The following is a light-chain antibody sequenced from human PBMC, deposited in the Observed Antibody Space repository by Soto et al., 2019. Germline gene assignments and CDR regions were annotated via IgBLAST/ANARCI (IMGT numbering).Light chain of an antibody. Sequence: EIVLTQSPGTLSLSPVERATLSCMASQSVSSSYLAWYQQKPGQAPRLLIYGASSRATGIPARFSGSGSGTDFTLTISSLEPEDFAVYYCQQRSNWPPTFGQGTRLEI. V-gene: IGKV3D-20*02. CDR1: QSVSSSY. J-gene: IGKJ5*01. CDR3: QQRSNWPPT. CDR2: GAS.